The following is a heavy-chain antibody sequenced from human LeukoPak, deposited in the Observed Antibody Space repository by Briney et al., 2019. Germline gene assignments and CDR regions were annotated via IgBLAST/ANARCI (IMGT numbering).Heavy chain of an antibody. V-gene: IGHV3-53*01. CDR2: IYSGGST. J-gene: IGHJ4*02. CDR3: TRDDYGETFDY. CDR1: GFTVSSNY. D-gene: IGHD4/OR15-4a*01. Sequence: GGSLRLSCAASGFTVSSNYMSWVRQAPGKGLEWVSIIYSGGSTFYADSVKGRFTISRDNSKNTLYVQMNSLRAEDTAVYYCTRDDYGETFDYWGQGTLVTVSS.